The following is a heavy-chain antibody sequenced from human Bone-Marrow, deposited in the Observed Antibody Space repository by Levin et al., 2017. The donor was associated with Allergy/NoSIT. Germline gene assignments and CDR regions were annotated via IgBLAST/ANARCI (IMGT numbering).Heavy chain of an antibody. CDR2: IAYSKTT. CDR3: ASLKPGPLDE. J-gene: IGHJ4*01. CDR1: GGSISSNNFF. V-gene: IGHV4-39*01. D-gene: IGHD1-14*01. Sequence: PSETLSLTCTVSGGSISSNNFFWGWIRQPPGKGLEWIGTIAYSKTTYYNPSLESRFTISVDTSKNQFSLILTSVTAADSAMYYCASLKPGPLDEWGQGTLVTVSS.